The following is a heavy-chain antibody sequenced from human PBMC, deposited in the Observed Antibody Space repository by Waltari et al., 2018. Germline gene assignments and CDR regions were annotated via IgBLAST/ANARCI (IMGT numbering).Heavy chain of an antibody. D-gene: IGHD3-9*01. CDR1: GFTVSSHY. J-gene: IGHJ4*02. V-gene: IGHV3-53*01. CDR3: ARGAVFTSLTY. Sequence: EVQLVESGGGLIQPGGSLRLSCAAYGFTVSSHYMTWVRQAPGKGLEWVSVIYSGGSTYYADSVKGRFTISRDNSKNTLYLQMNSLRAEDTAVYYCARGAVFTSLTYWGQGTLVTVSS. CDR2: IYSGGST.